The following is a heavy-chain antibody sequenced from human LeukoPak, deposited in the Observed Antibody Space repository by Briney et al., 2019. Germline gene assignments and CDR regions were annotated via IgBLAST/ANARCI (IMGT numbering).Heavy chain of an antibody. D-gene: IGHD6-19*01. J-gene: IGHJ4*02. CDR3: ARGPNPEIAVAGMIFDY. CDR2: INAGNGNT. Sequence: GASVKVSCKASGYGFTSYAMHWVRQAPGQRLEWLGWINAGNGNTKYSQEFQGRVTITRDTSASTAYMELSSLRSEDTAIYYCARGPNPEIAVAGMIFDYWGQGTLVTVSS. V-gene: IGHV1-3*03. CDR1: GYGFTSYA.